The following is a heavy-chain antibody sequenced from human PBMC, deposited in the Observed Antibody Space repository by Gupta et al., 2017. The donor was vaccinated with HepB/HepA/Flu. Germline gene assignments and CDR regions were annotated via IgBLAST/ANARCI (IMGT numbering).Heavy chain of an antibody. J-gene: IGHJ4*02. V-gene: IGHV5-51*01. CDR2: IYPGYSDT. CDR1: GSSFTCHW. D-gene: IGHD6-19*01. Sequence: EVPLVPSGAEVKKPGDSRKISCKGSGSSFTCHWSGWGRQMPGKGLEWMGIIYPGYSDTRYIPSFQGQVTISADKSISTAYLQWSSLNASDTAMYYCARQAERGFDYWGQGTLVTVSS. CDR3: ARQAERGFDY.